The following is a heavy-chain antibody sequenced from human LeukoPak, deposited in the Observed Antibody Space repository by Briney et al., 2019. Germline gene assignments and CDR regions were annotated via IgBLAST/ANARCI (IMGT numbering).Heavy chain of an antibody. J-gene: IGHJ4*02. Sequence: GGSLRLSCAASGFTFSSYGMHWVRQAPGKGLEWVAVISYDGSNKYYADSVKGRFTISRDNSKNTLYLQMNSLRAEDTAVYYCAKDPRGIVGATTGFDYWGQGTLVTVSS. CDR1: GFTFSSYG. CDR3: AKDPRGIVGATTGFDY. CDR2: ISYDGSNK. D-gene: IGHD1-26*01. V-gene: IGHV3-30*18.